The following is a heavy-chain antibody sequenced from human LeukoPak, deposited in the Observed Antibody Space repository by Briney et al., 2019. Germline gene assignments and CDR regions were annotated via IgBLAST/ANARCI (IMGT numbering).Heavy chain of an antibody. D-gene: IGHD3-9*01. CDR2: IIPIFGTA. J-gene: IGHJ4*02. CDR3: ARDILSETDY. V-gene: IGHV1-69*13. CDR1: GYTFTSYD. Sequence: SVKVSCKASGYTFTSYDINWVRQATGQGLEWMGGIIPIFGTANYAQKFQGRVTITADESTSTAYKELSSLRSEDTAVYYCARDILSETDYWGQGTLVTVSS.